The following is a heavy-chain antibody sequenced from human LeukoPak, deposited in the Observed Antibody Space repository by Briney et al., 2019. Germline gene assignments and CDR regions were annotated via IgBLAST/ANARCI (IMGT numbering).Heavy chain of an antibody. CDR3: AKDEGRSDRYGSGSYPPY. CDR2: ISGSGGST. V-gene: IGHV3-23*01. Sequence: PGGSLRLSCAASGFTFSSYAMSWVRQAPGKGLEWVSAISGSGGSTYYADSVKGRFTISRDNSKNTLYLQMNSLRAEDTAVYYCAKDEGRSDRYGSGSYPPYWGQGTLVTVSS. CDR1: GFTFSSYA. D-gene: IGHD3-10*01. J-gene: IGHJ4*02.